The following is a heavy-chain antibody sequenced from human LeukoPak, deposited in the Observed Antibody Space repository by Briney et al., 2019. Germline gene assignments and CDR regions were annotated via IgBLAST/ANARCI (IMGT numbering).Heavy chain of an antibody. Sequence: ASVKVSCKASGYTFTSYGISWVRQAPGQGLEWMGWISAYNGNTNYAQKLQGRVTMTTDTSTSTAYMELRSLRSDDTAVYYCARVRGLLPPIYYYYYMDVWGKGTTVTVSS. CDR2: ISAYNGNT. J-gene: IGHJ6*03. D-gene: IGHD3-22*01. CDR3: ARVRGLLPPIYYYYYMDV. CDR1: GYTFTSYG. V-gene: IGHV1-18*01.